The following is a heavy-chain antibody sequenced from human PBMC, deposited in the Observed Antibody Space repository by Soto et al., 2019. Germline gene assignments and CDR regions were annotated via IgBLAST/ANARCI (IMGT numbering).Heavy chain of an antibody. D-gene: IGHD3-16*01. CDR1: GFTFNTFE. J-gene: IGHJ5*01. Sequence: EVQLLESGGGLVQPGGSLRLSCAASGFTFNTFEMSWVRQAPGRGLEWVSFISDDGSRTYYADAVKGRFTISRDNSKYTLYLQINSLTVEDTAVYACVKGGWLDFWGQGTLVSVSS. CDR3: VKGGWLDF. CDR2: ISDDGSRT. V-gene: IGHV3-23*01.